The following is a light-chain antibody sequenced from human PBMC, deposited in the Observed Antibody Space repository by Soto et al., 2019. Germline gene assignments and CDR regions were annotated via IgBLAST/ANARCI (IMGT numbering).Light chain of an antibody. V-gene: IGLV2-11*01. CDR3: CSYAGSYTYV. Sequence: QSALTQPHSVSGSPGQSVTISCTGTSSDVGGHNYVSWYQQHPGKAPQLMIYDVTKRPSGVPDRFSGSKSGSTASLTISGLQAEDEADYYCCSYAGSYTYVFGTGTKVTVL. CDR1: SSDVGGHNY. J-gene: IGLJ1*01. CDR2: DVT.